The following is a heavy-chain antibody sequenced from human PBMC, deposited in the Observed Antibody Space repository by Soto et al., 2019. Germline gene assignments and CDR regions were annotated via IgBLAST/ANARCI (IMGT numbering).Heavy chain of an antibody. J-gene: IGHJ4*02. D-gene: IGHD3-16*01. V-gene: IGHV3-23*01. CDR3: ARGRGQGGTAGGNFDS. CDR1: EFSFGGYA. CDR2: ISGSGGSA. Sequence: GGSLRLSCAASEFSFGGYAMSWVRQAPGKGLEWVSSISGSGGSAYYADSVRDRFTISRDNTRNTLYLQMNSLRGEDTALYYFARGRGQGGTAGGNFDSWGQGSLVTVS.